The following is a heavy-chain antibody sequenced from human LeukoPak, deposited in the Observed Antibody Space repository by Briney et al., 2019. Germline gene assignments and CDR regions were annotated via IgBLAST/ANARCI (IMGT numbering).Heavy chain of an antibody. CDR3: ARDQGVGVHDY. Sequence: PSETLSLTCAVYGGPFSGYYWSWIRQPPGKGLEWIGEINHSGSTNYNPSLKSRVTISVDTSKNQFSLKLSSVTAADTAVYYCARDQGVGVHDYWGQGTLVTVSS. V-gene: IGHV4-34*01. D-gene: IGHD1-26*01. J-gene: IGHJ4*02. CDR2: INHSGST. CDR1: GGPFSGYY.